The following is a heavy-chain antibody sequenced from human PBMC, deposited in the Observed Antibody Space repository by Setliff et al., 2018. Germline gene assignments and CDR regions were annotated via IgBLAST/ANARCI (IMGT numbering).Heavy chain of an antibody. CDR3: ARRGERFFNWFDP. CDR2: IYPG. CDR1: GYSFSNFW. V-gene: IGHV5-51*01. D-gene: IGHD2-21*01. J-gene: IGHJ5*02. Sequence: PGESLKISCKGSGYSFSNFWIGWVRQMPGKGLEWMGIIYPGDSPSFQGQVTMSADKSINTAYLQWNNLKASDTAVYYCARRGERFFNWFDPWGQGTLVTVSS.